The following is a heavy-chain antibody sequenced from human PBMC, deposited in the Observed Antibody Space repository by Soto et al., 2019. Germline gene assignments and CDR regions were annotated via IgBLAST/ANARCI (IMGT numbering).Heavy chain of an antibody. J-gene: IGHJ6*02. CDR2: IKQDGSEQ. CDR1: GFTFSGYW. CDR3: PREAV. Sequence: EVQLVESGGGLVQPGGSLRLSCAASGFTFSGYWMSWVRQAPGKGLEWVANIKQDGSEQFYVDSVKGRFTISRDNAKNSLYLQMSSLRAEDTAVYYCPREAVWRQGTTVTVSS. V-gene: IGHV3-7*05.